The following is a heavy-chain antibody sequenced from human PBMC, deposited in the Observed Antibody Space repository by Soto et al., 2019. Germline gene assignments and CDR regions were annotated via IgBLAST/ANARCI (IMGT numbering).Heavy chain of an antibody. CDR2: ISAYNGNT. V-gene: IGHV1-18*01. Sequence: PSVKVSCKASGYTFTSYGISWVRQAPGQGLEWMGWISAYNGNTNYAQKLQGRVTMTTDTSTSTAYMELRSLRSDDTAVYYCARNEWGFTVVGFDYWGQGTLVTVSS. J-gene: IGHJ4*02. D-gene: IGHD4-17*01. CDR3: ARNEWGFTVVGFDY. CDR1: GYTFTSYG.